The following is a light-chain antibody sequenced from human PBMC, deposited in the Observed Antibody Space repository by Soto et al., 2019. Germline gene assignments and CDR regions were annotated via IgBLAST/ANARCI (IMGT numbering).Light chain of an antibody. Sequence: DVVMTQSPLSLSVTLGQPASISCRSSQSLEYSDGTTYLNWFQLRPGQSPRRLVSKVSKRDSGGPDRFRGSGSGTDFRLKISRVEAADVGHYFCMQATHWPYAFGQGTKLEIK. CDR2: KVS. J-gene: IGKJ2*01. CDR1: QSLEYSDGTTY. V-gene: IGKV2-30*01. CDR3: MQATHWPYA.